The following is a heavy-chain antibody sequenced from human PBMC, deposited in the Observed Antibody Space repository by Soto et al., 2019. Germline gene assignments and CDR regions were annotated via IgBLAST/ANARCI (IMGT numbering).Heavy chain of an antibody. Sequence: DVQLVESGGGSVQPGGSLSRSCAATGFTFSYYWMHWVRQAPGKGLVWVSRIHSDGSSTTDADSVKGRFTIARDNAKNTLYLQMNSLRAEDTAVYYCARGQLGAFDLWGQGTMVTVAS. J-gene: IGHJ3*01. D-gene: IGHD3-16*01. V-gene: IGHV3-74*01. CDR1: GFTFSYYW. CDR2: IHSDGSST. CDR3: ARGQLGAFDL.